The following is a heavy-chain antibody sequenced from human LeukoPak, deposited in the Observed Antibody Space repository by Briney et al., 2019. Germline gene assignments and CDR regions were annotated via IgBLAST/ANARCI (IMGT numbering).Heavy chain of an antibody. CDR1: GGTFSSYA. CDR2: INPNSGGT. V-gene: IGHV1-2*02. CDR3: ARARGVADC. Sequence: ASVKVSCKASGGTFSSYAISWVRQAPGQGLEWMGWINPNSGGTNYAQKFQGRVTMTRDTSISTAYMELSRLRSDDTAVYYCARARGVADCWGQGTLVTVSS. D-gene: IGHD3-16*01. J-gene: IGHJ4*02.